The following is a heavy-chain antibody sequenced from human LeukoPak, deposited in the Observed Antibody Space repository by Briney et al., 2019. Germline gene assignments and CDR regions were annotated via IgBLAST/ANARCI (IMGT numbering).Heavy chain of an antibody. CDR1: GFTFSNAW. V-gene: IGHV3-15*01. CDR3: TTDSDRVDY. CDR2: IKSKTDGGIT. Sequence: GGSLRLSCTASGFTFSNAWMSWVRQAPGKGLEWVGRIKSKTDGGITDYAAPVKGRFTISRDDSKNTLYLQMNSLKTEDTAVYYCTTDSDRVDYWGQGTLVTVSS. D-gene: IGHD1-14*01. J-gene: IGHJ4*02.